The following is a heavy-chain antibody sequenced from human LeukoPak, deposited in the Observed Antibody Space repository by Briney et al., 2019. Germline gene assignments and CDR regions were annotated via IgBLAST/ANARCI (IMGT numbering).Heavy chain of an antibody. CDR1: GFTVSSNY. V-gene: IGHV3-66*01. CDR2: IYSGGST. J-gene: IGHJ6*02. Sequence: GGSLRLSCAASGFTVSSNYMSWVRQAPGKGLEWVSVIYSGGSTYYADSVKGRFTISRDNSKNTLYLQMNSLRAEDTAVYYCASARRARPYYYGMDVWGQGTTVTVSS. CDR3: ASARRARPYYYGMDV.